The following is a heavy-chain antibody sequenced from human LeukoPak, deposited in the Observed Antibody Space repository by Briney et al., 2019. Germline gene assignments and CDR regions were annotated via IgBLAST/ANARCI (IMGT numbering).Heavy chain of an antibody. CDR3: AREPDY. Sequence: SETLSLTCTVSGASISSYYWSWIRQSAGKGLEWIGRIYSSGTTNYNPSLKSRLSMSIDTSNNQSSLKLTSVTAADTAVYYCAREPDYWGQGTLVTVSS. J-gene: IGHJ4*02. CDR2: IYSSGTT. CDR1: GASISSYY. V-gene: IGHV4-4*07.